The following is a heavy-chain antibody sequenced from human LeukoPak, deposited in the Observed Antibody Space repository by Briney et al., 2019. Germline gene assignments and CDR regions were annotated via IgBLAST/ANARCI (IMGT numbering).Heavy chain of an antibody. CDR3: AKDSKRFLEWSPYYFDY. D-gene: IGHD3-3*01. Sequence: GGSLRLSCAASGFTFSTYGMHWVRQAPGKGLEWAAFIWYDGGNKYYADSVKGRFTISRDNSKNTLYLQMNSLRAEDTAVYYCAKDSKRFLEWSPYYFDYWGQGTLATVSS. V-gene: IGHV3-30*02. CDR1: GFTFSTYG. J-gene: IGHJ4*02. CDR2: IWYDGGNK.